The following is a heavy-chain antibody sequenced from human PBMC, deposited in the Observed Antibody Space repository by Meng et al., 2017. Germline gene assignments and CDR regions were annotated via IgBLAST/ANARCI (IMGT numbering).Heavy chain of an antibody. Sequence: QVQLQESCPGVVKPSQALALSCTISGGSIKSADYYWNWIRQSPGKGLEWRGYIHSSGNTYYTPSLKSRLTMSLDTSKNQFSLRLTSVTAADRAVYYCASNPVMPDARTFDFWGQGALVTVSS. CDR1: GGSIKSADYY. CDR2: IHSSGNT. V-gene: IGHV4-30-4*01. D-gene: IGHD2-2*01. CDR3: ASNPVMPDARTFDF. J-gene: IGHJ4*02.